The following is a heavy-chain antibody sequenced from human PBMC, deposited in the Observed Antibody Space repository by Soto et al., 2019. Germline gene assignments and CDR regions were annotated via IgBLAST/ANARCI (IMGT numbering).Heavy chain of an antibody. CDR3: AKEISPKAGKWYFDL. D-gene: IGHD6-19*01. CDR1: GFTFNNYG. V-gene: IGHV3-30*18. J-gene: IGHJ2*01. Sequence: QVQLVESGGGVVQPGGSLRLSCAASGFTFNNYGMHWVRQAPGEGLEWVAVVSYDGRVQYYADSAKGRFTISRDNSKNPLYLQMNSLRDDDTAVYYCAKEISPKAGKWYFDLWGRGTLVTVSS. CDR2: VSYDGRVQ.